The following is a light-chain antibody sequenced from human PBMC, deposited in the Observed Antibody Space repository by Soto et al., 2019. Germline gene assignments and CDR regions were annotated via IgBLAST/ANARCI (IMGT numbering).Light chain of an antibody. V-gene: IGKV3-11*01. CDR3: QQRSNWTPLT. CDR1: QSVSSY. CDR2: DAS. J-gene: IGKJ4*01. Sequence: EIVLTQSPATLSLSPGERATLSCRASQSVSSYLAWYQQKPGQAPRLLIYDASNRATGIPARFSGSGSGTDYAPAISSLEPEDFAVYSCQQRSNWTPLTFGGGTKVEIK.